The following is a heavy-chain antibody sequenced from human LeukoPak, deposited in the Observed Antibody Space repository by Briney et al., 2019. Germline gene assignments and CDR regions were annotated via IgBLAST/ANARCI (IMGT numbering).Heavy chain of an antibody. D-gene: IGHD1-1*01. Sequence: GGSLRLSCAASGFTFRSYSMNWVRQAPGQGLEWVSYISSSSSSTYYADSVKGRFTISRDNAKNSLYLQMNSLRDEDTAVYYCARDRPTWNDLGYYYGMDVWGQGTTVTVSS. V-gene: IGHV3-48*02. CDR3: ARDRPTWNDLGYYYGMDV. CDR2: ISSSSSST. J-gene: IGHJ6*02. CDR1: GFTFRSYS.